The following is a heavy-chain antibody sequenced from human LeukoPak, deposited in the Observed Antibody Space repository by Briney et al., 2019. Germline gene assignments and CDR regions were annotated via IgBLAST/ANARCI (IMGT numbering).Heavy chain of an antibody. J-gene: IGHJ5*02. D-gene: IGHD1-14*01. CDR2: ISGSGGST. CDR1: GFTVSSYA. V-gene: IGHV3-23*01. Sequence: PGGSLRLSCAASGFTVSSYAMSWVRQAPGKGLEWVSAISGSGGSTYYADSVKGRFTISRDNSKNTLYLQMNSLRAEDTAVYYCAKYIIQNGKFDPWGQGTLVTVSS. CDR3: AKYIIQNGKFDP.